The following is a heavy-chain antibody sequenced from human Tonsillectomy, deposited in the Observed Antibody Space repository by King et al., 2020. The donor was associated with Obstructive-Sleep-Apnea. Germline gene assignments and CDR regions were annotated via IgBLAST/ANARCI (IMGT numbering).Heavy chain of an antibody. J-gene: IGHJ6*02. V-gene: IGHV4-39*06. CDR1: GGSIFSNSYY. CDR3: AKYQMFSYDYYGVDV. Sequence: QLQESGPGLVKPSETLSLTCTVSGGSIFSNSYYWGWIRQPPGKGLEWIGNMFSSGNTHYNPSLKSRVTILRDMSRNQLALRLTSVTAADTAVYYCAKYQMFSYDYYGVDVWGQGTSVIVSS. D-gene: IGHD3-16*01. CDR2: MFSSGNT.